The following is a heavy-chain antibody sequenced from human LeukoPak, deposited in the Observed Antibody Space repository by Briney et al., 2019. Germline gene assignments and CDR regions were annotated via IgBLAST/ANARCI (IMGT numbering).Heavy chain of an antibody. V-gene: IGHV3-30*01. J-gene: IGHJ4*02. CDR1: GFTFNNYA. Sequence: GGSLRLSCAASGFTFNNYAMHWVRQAPGTGLEWVAVMSSDGSNEFYAGSVKGRFTISRDNSKNTLYLQMNSLRAEDTAVYYCARGRDSSGYYFSPYFDYWGQGTLVTVSS. D-gene: IGHD3-22*01. CDR3: ARGRDSSGYYFSPYFDY. CDR2: MSSDGSNE.